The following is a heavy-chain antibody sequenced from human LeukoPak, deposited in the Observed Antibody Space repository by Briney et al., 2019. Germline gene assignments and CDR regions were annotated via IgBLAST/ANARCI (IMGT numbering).Heavy chain of an antibody. J-gene: IGHJ3*02. CDR3: AKDLSGYYDSSGYYYNAFDI. CDR1: GFTFSSYA. D-gene: IGHD3-22*01. Sequence: GGSLRLSCAASGFTFSSYAMSWVRQAPGKGLEWVSAISGSGGSTYYADSVKGRFTISRDNSKNTPYLQMNSLRAEDTAVYYCAKDLSGYYDSSGYYYNAFDIWGQGTMVTVSS. CDR2: ISGSGGST. V-gene: IGHV3-23*01.